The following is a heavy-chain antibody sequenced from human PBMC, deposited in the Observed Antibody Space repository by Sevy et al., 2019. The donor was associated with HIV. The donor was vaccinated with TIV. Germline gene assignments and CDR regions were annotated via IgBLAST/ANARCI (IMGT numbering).Heavy chain of an antibody. Sequence: GGSLRLSCAASGFTFDDYTMNWVRRAPGKGLEWVSGISWSSGNIAYADSVEGRFTSSRDNAKNTLYLQMNSLRVEDTALYYCVKDRSGSYSFDYWGQGTLVTVSS. CDR2: ISWSSGNI. D-gene: IGHD1-26*01. CDR1: GFTFDDYT. V-gene: IGHV3-9*01. J-gene: IGHJ4*02. CDR3: VKDRSGSYSFDY.